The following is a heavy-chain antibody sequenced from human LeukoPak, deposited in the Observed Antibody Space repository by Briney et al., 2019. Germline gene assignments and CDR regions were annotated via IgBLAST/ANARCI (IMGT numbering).Heavy chain of an antibody. CDR1: GYTFTSYG. CDR2: INPNSGGT. D-gene: IGHD3-3*01. V-gene: IGHV1-2*02. Sequence: ASVKVSCKASGYTFTSYGISWVRQAPGQGLEWMGWINPNSGGTNYAQKFQGRVTMTRDTSISTAYMELSRLRSDDTAVYYCASEGVFGVVITHNWFDPWGQGTLVTVSS. CDR3: ASEGVFGVVITHNWFDP. J-gene: IGHJ5*02.